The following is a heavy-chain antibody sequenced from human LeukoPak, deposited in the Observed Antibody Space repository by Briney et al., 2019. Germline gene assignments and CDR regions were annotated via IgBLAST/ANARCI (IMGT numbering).Heavy chain of an antibody. D-gene: IGHD3-10*01. CDR3: AKQLDSGNYYPTGDDY. Sequence: GGSLRLPCAASGFILSNYATSWVRQAPGKGLEWVSSISASGADTYYTDSVKGRFTISRDTSKNTLYLQMNSLRDEDTALYYCAKQLDSGNYYPTGDDYWGQGTLVTVSS. V-gene: IGHV3-23*01. J-gene: IGHJ4*02. CDR1: GFILSNYA. CDR2: ISASGADT.